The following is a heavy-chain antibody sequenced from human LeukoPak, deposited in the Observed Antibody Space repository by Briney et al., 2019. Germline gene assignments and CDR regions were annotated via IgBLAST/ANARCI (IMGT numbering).Heavy chain of an antibody. J-gene: IGHJ4*01. CDR1: GGSIDSYY. V-gene: IGHV4-59*01. Sequence: KPSETLSLTCTVSGGSIDSYYWSWIRQPPGKGLEWIGYIYYTGSTEYHPSLKSRVTISLDTSKNQFSLKLTSVTAADTGFYYCARTYDSTAYHFWGHGTQVTVSS. CDR2: IYYTGST. D-gene: IGHD3-22*01. CDR3: ARTYDSTAYHF.